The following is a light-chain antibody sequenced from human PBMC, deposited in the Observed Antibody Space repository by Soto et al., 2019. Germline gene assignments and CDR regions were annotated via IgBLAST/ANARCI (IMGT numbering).Light chain of an antibody. CDR2: GAS. Sequence: EIVLTQSPGTLSLSAGERATLSCRASQTLSGTYLAWYQQKPGQAPRLLIYGASSRATGIPDRFSGSGSGTDFTLTISRLEPGDFAVYYCQQYGSSPWTFGQGTKVDIK. CDR1: QTLSGTY. V-gene: IGKV3-20*01. J-gene: IGKJ1*01. CDR3: QQYGSSPWT.